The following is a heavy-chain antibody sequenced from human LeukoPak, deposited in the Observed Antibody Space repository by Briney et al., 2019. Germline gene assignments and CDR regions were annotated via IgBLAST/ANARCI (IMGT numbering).Heavy chain of an antibody. V-gene: IGHV3-21*01. D-gene: IGHD3-22*01. CDR3: ARDLMVITP. CDR2: ISSSSSYI. CDR1: GFSFSSYN. Sequence: GGSLRLSCAASGFSFSSYNMNWVRQAPGKGLEWVSFISSSSSYIYYVDSVKGRFTISRDNAKKSLYLQMNSLRAEDTAVYYCARDLMVITPWGQGTLVTVSS. J-gene: IGHJ5*02.